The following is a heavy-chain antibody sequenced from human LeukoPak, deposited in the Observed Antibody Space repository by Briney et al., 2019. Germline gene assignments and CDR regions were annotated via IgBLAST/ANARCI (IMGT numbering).Heavy chain of an antibody. CDR2: IYPGDSDT. Sequence: GESLKISCKGSGYSFTSYWIGWVRQMPGKGLEWMGIIYPGDSDTRYSPSFQGQVTISADKSISTAYLQWSSLKASDTAMYYCARFEYSSGWKALIDYWGQGTLVTVSS. CDR1: GYSFTSYW. D-gene: IGHD6-19*01. J-gene: IGHJ4*02. CDR3: ARFEYSSGWKALIDY. V-gene: IGHV5-51*01.